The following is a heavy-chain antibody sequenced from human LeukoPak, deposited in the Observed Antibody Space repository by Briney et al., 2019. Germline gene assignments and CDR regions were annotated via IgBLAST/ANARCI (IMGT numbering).Heavy chain of an antibody. D-gene: IGHD2-2*01. Sequence: GGSLRLSCAASGFTVSSNYMSWVRQAPGKGPEWVSVIYSGGSTYYADSVKGRFTISRDNSKNTLYLQMNSLRAEDTAVYYCARSTNYYYYYGMDVWGQGTTVTVSS. CDR2: IYSGGST. CDR3: ARSTNYYYYYGMDV. V-gene: IGHV3-53*01. J-gene: IGHJ6*02. CDR1: GFTVSSNY.